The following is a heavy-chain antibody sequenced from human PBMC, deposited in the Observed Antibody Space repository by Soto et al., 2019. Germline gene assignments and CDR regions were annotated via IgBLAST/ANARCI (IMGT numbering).Heavy chain of an antibody. V-gene: IGHV1-3*01. CDR2: INAGNGNT. D-gene: IGHD3-3*01. Sequence: QVQLVQSGAEVKKPGASVKVSCKASGYTFTSYAMHWVRQAPGQRLEWMGWINAGNGNTKYSQKFQGRVTITRDTSASTAYMELSSLRSEDTAVYYCARDRPYYDFWSGHVSFDIWGQGTMVTVSS. J-gene: IGHJ3*02. CDR3: ARDRPYYDFWSGHVSFDI. CDR1: GYTFTSYA.